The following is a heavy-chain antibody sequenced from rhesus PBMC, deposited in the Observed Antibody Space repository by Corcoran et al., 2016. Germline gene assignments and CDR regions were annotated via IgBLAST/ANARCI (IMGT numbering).Heavy chain of an antibody. V-gene: IGHV4-80*01. CDR2: IKANSSST. D-gene: IGHD2-2*01. CDR3: ARAYCTSTTCYLACLDS. J-gene: IGHJ6*01. Sequence: QVQLQESGPGLVKLSETLSLTCAASRSSVSTYWSRWFRQPPDKVLASFGEIKANSSSTYYSPALKSRVTISKDASKNQFSLKLSSVTAADTAVYYCARAYCTSTTCYLACLDSWGQGVVVTVSS. CDR1: RSSVSTYW.